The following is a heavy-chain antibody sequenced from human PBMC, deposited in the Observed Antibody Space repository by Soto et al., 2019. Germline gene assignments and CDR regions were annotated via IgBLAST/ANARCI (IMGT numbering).Heavy chain of an antibody. CDR3: ARVPGYCGGSSCYGDYYYGMDV. CDR2: ISSDESNK. J-gene: IGHJ6*02. Sequence: QVQLVESGGGVVQPGRSPRLSCGASGFIFSNYAMYWVGQAPGKGLEWVAVISSDESNKYYADSVKGRFTISRDNSKNTLYLQMNSLRAEDTAMYYCARVPGYCGGSSCYGDYYYGMDVWGQGTTVTVSS. V-gene: IGHV3-30-3*01. D-gene: IGHD2-15*01. CDR1: GFIFSNYA.